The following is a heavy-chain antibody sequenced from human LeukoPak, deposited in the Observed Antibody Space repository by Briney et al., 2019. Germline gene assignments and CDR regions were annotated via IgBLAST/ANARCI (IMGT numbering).Heavy chain of an antibody. D-gene: IGHD1-26*01. CDR2: INSSSSYI. V-gene: IGHV3-21*01. CDR1: GFTFSSYS. J-gene: IGHJ4*02. CDR3: ARAQGGGSGSYDY. Sequence: PGGSLRLSCSASGFTFSSYSMNWVRQAPGKGLEWVSSINSSSSYIYYADSVKGRFTISIDNANHSLYLQMNSLRAVDTAVYYCARAQGGGSGSYDYWGQGTLVTVSS.